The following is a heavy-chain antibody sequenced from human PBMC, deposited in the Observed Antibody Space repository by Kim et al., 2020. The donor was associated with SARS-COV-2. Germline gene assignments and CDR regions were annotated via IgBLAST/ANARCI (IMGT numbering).Heavy chain of an antibody. CDR2: INAGNGNT. CDR3: ARSLTMIVVVGYFDY. D-gene: IGHD3-22*01. CDR1: GYTFTSYA. Sequence: ASVKVSCKASGYTFTSYAMHWVRQAPGQRLEWMGWINAGNGNTKYSQKFQGRVTITRDTSASTAYMELSSLRSEDTAVYYCARSLTMIVVVGYFDYWGQGTLVTVSS. V-gene: IGHV1-3*01. J-gene: IGHJ4*02.